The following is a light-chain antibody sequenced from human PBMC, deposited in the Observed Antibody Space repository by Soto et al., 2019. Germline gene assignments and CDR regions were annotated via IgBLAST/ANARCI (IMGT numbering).Light chain of an antibody. Sequence: EIVMTQSPATLSVSPGERATLSCRASQSVSSNLAWYQQKPGQAPRLLIYGASTRATGIPARFSGSGSGTEFTLTISSLQSEDFAVYYCHQYGNWPPWTFGQGTKVEIK. CDR1: QSVSSN. J-gene: IGKJ1*01. CDR3: HQYGNWPPWT. CDR2: GAS. V-gene: IGKV3-15*01.